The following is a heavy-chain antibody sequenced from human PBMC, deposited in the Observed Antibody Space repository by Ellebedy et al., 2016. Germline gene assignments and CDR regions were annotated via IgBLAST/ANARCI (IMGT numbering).Heavy chain of an antibody. J-gene: IGHJ4*02. CDR3: RQGHYANY. V-gene: IGHV3-23*01. CDR1: GFILNTYF. CDR2: ISGGGDIT. D-gene: IGHD4-17*01. Sequence: GGSLRLXXTASGFILNTYFMTWVRQAPGGGLEWVSTISGGGDITVSADSVKGRFTMSRDIPKNTVYLQMNRLRAEDTAVYYCRQGHYANYWGQGTLVTVSS.